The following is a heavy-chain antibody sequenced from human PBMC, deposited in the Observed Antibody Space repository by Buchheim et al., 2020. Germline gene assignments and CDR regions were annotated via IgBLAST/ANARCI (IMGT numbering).Heavy chain of an antibody. V-gene: IGHV3-30-3*01. D-gene: IGHD4-17*01. CDR3: ARDDDYGDYTLDY. Sequence: QVQLVESGGGVVQPGGSLRLSCAASGFTFSSFALHWVRQAPGKGLEWVAVISYDGNKKYYADSVKGRFTISRDNSTNTLYLQMNSLRAEDTAVYYCARDDDYGDYTLDYWGQGTL. CDR1: GFTFSSFA. J-gene: IGHJ4*02. CDR2: ISYDGNKK.